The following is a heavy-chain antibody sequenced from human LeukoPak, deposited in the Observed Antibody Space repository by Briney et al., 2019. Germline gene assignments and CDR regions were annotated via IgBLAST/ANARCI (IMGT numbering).Heavy chain of an antibody. J-gene: IGHJ4*02. Sequence: GLSLTLSRPPSRFSLSSQVMSCVRQAPGDGLEWASAISVRVGSTYYADSVKGRFTIPRDNSKHTLYLQMNSLIAEGPALYYYSKATHRVVVYYFDYWGQGTLVTVSS. CDR1: RFSLSSQV. V-gene: IGHV3-23*01. CDR3: SKATHRVVVYYFDY. CDR2: ISVRVGST. D-gene: IGHD3-22*01.